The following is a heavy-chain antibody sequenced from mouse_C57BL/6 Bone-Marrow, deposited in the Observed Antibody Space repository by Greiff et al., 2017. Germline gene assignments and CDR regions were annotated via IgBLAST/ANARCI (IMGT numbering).Heavy chain of an antibody. CDR3: SEDSAVDYCAVYYGSSYRYFDV. J-gene: IGHJ1*03. V-gene: IGHV1-87*01. D-gene: IGHD1-1*01. CDR2: GQGLEWIG. CDR1: YTFSRRVH. Sequence: QVQLKESGPELARPWASVKISCQAFYTFSRRVHFAIRDTNYWMQWVKQRPGQGLEWIGAIYPGHGDTSYNQKFKGKATLTADKSSSTAYMRLSSLTSEDSAVDYCAVYYGSSYRYFDVWGTGTTVTVSS.